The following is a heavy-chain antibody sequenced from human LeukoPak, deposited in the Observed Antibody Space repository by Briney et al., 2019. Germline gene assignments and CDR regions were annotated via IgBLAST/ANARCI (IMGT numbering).Heavy chain of an antibody. V-gene: IGHV3-23*01. D-gene: IGHD3-22*01. J-gene: IGHJ4*02. CDR3: AKDDNAFLNGYYDY. CDR1: GFPFDDYA. Sequence: GGSLRLFCGASGFPFDDYAMHWVRQGPGEGVGLLSGIRGSGCGIYYADCVKGLFSISSDNSMIALYLQMNSLRAEVRAVHYCAKDDNAFLNGYYDYWGQGALVTVSS. CDR2: IRGSGCGI.